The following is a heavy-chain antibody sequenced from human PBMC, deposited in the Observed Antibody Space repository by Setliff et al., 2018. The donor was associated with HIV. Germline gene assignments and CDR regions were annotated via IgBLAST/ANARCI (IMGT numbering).Heavy chain of an antibody. J-gene: IGHJ4*02. CDR2: INHSGST. Sequence: PSETLSLTCAVYGGSFSGYYWSWIRQPPGKGLEWIGEINHSGSTNYNPSLKSRVTISVDTSKNQFSLKLSSVTAADTAVYYCARFGVGLGSFDYWGQGTLVTVSS. D-gene: IGHD1-26*01. CDR3: ARFGVGLGSFDY. V-gene: IGHV4-34*01. CDR1: GGSFSGYY.